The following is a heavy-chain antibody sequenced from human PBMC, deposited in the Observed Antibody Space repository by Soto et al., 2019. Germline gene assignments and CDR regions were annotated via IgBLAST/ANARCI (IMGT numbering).Heavy chain of an antibody. Sequence: SETLSLTCTVSGGSISSYYWSWIRQPPGKGLEWIGYIYYSGSTNYNPSLKSRVTISVDTSKNQFSLKLSSVTAADTAVYYCARGPLEVAGTVGDFDYWGQGTLVTVSS. CDR2: IYYSGST. CDR1: GGSISSYY. CDR3: ARGPLEVAGTVGDFDY. J-gene: IGHJ4*02. V-gene: IGHV4-59*01. D-gene: IGHD6-19*01.